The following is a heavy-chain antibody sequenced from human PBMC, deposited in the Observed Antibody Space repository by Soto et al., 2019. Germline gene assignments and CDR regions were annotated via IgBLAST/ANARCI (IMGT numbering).Heavy chain of an antibody. CDR3: PRIRSNSHSAL. D-gene: IGHD1-26*01. J-gene: IGHJ4*01. Sequence: QVQLVQSGAEVKKPGASVTVSCKASAYTFPDYVITSVRQASGKGLEWMGWTNPKRGNTSYAQKLQDRVTMTRNTSLRTSHMDIRTLGSDDTAVYYCPRIRSNSHSALWGQATLVTASS. CDR2: TNPKRGNT. CDR1: AYTFPDYV. V-gene: IGHV1-8*02.